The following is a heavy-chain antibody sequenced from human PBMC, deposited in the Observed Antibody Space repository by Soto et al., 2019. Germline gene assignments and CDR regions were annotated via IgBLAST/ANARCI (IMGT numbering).Heavy chain of an antibody. V-gene: IGHV1-2*02. Sequence: ASVKVSCKASEYTFIGFHLHWVRQAPGQGLEWMGWINPKSGDTKYAQKFQGRVTLTRDTSISTGYMELSRLESNDTAVYYCAKGLLTVGHCTGSSCHDGMGVWDQGTTVTVSS. CDR1: EYTFIGFH. J-gene: IGHJ6*02. D-gene: IGHD2-8*02. CDR2: INPKSGDT. CDR3: AKGLLTVGHCTGSSCHDGMGV.